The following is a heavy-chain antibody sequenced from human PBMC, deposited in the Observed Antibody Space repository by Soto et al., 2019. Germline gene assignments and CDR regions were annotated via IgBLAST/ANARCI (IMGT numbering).Heavy chain of an antibody. Sequence: SETLSLTCTVAGGSSSSGDYYWSWIRQPPGKGLEWIGYIYYSGSTYYNPSLKSRVTISVDTSKNQFSLKLSSVTAADTAVYYCASVDTAMVQLDYWGQGTLVTVSS. D-gene: IGHD5-18*01. J-gene: IGHJ4*02. V-gene: IGHV4-30-4*01. CDR1: GGSSSSGDYY. CDR2: IYYSGST. CDR3: ASVDTAMVQLDY.